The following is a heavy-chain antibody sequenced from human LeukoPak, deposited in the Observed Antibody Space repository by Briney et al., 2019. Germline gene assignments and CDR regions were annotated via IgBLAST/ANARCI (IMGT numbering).Heavy chain of an antibody. CDR1: GGSIITNSYY. J-gene: IGHJ3*02. CDR2: VYSSGTTYSGTT. Sequence: SETLSLTCTVSGGSIITNSYYWDWVRQPPGQGLEWIGSVYSSGTTYSGTTYYNPSLESRVTLFVDTSKNQFSLKLRSVTAADTAIYYCARHFRREVLKGSAFDIWGQGTKVTVSS. V-gene: IGHV4-39*01. D-gene: IGHD3-10*01. CDR3: ARHFRREVLKGSAFDI.